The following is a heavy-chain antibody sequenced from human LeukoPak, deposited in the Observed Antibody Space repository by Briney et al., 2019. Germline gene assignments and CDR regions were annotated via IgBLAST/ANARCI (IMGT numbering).Heavy chain of an antibody. CDR3: ARSTPSYYFDY. CDR2: IYYSGST. Sequence: SETLSLTCTVSGGSISSRYWSWIRQPPGKGLEWIGYIYYSGSTNYNPSLKSRVTISVDTSKNQFSLKLSSVTAADTAVYYCARSTPSYYFDYWGQGTLVTVSS. J-gene: IGHJ4*02. D-gene: IGHD5/OR15-5a*01. V-gene: IGHV4-59*08. CDR1: GGSISSRY.